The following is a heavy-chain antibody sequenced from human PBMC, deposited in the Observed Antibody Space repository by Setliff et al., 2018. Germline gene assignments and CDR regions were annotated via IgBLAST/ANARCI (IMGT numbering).Heavy chain of an antibody. CDR3: ARVVGADGIGIDY. J-gene: IGHJ4*02. Sequence: GESLKISCKGSGYTFTSYWIGWVRQMPGKGLEWLGIIYPSASHTRYSPSFQGQVTISADRSISTAYLQWSSLQASGTATYYCARVVGADGIGIDYWGQGTVVTVSS. CDR1: GYTFTSYW. CDR2: IYPSASHT. D-gene: IGHD2-15*01. V-gene: IGHV5-51*01.